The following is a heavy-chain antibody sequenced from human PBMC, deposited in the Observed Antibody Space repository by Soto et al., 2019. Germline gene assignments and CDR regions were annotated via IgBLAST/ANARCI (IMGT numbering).Heavy chain of an antibody. D-gene: IGHD2-15*01. V-gene: IGHV4-39*01. Sequence: PSETLSLTCTVSGGSISSSSYYWGWIRQPPGKGLEWIGSIYYSGSTYYNPSLKSRVTISVDTSKNQFSLKLSSVTAADTAVYYCATECSGGSCYQPTRFDPWGQGTLVTVSS. CDR3: ATECSGGSCYQPTRFDP. J-gene: IGHJ5*02. CDR1: GGSISSSSYY. CDR2: IYYSGST.